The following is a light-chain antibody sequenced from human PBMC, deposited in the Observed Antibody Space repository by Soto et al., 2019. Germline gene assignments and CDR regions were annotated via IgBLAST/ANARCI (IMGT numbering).Light chain of an antibody. V-gene: IGKV3-20*01. J-gene: IGKJ1*01. CDR2: GAS. CDR1: QSVSSSY. CDR3: QQYGITWT. Sequence: EIVLTHSPGTLSLSAGERATLSFSSSQSVSSSYLAWYQQKPGQAPRLLIYGASSRATGIPDRFSGSGSGTDFTLTISRLEPEDFAVYSCQQYGITWTFGQGTKVDIK.